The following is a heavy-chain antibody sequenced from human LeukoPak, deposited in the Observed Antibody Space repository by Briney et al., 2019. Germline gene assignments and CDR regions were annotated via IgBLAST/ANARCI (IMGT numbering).Heavy chain of an antibody. V-gene: IGHV4-59*10. J-gene: IGHJ4*02. CDR3: AGGLNDYGDRPFDY. Sequence: SETLSLTCAVYGGSFSGYYWSWIRQPAGKGLEWIGRITGGITNYNPSLKSRVTMSVDTSKNQFSLKLSSVTAADTAVYYCAGGLNDYGDRPFDYWGQGTLVTVSS. D-gene: IGHD4-17*01. CDR2: ITGGIT. CDR1: GGSFSGYY.